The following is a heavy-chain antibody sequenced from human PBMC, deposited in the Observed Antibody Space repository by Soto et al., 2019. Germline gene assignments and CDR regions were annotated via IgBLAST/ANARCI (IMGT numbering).Heavy chain of an antibody. V-gene: IGHV3-7*01. Sequence: PGGSLRLSCAASGFTFSPYRMSWVRQAPGKGLEWVANMNQDGGEKDYVDSVKGRFTISRDDAKSSLFLQMNSLRAEDTAVYYCAKSLQKSLHYSGLDVWGQGTTVTVSS. CDR3: AKSLQKSLHYSGLDV. D-gene: IGHD1-1*01. CDR2: MNQDGGEK. CDR1: GFTFSPYR. J-gene: IGHJ6*02.